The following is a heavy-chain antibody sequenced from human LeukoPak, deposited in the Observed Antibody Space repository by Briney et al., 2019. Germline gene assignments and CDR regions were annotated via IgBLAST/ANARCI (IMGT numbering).Heavy chain of an antibody. Sequence: GGSLRLSCAASGFTFSSYAMSWVRQAPGKGLEWVSYISSSSSNIYYADSVKGRFTISRDNAKNSLYLQMNSLRAEDTAVYYCIVLAVTATLGFDYWGQGTLVTVSS. D-gene: IGHD6-19*01. CDR1: GFTFSSYA. V-gene: IGHV3-48*01. CDR3: IVLAVTATLGFDY. J-gene: IGHJ4*02. CDR2: ISSSSSNI.